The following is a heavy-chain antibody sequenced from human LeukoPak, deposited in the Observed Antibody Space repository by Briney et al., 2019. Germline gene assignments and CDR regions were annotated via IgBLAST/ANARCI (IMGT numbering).Heavy chain of an antibody. D-gene: IGHD2-15*01. CDR1: GFTFSSYW. Sequence: GGSLRLSCVASGFTFSSYWMNWVRQAPGKGLVWVSQINSDGSGTTYADSVKGRFTISRDNAKNTLYLQMNSLRAEDTAVYYCSGGCSIVVTGYWRQASLVTVSS. V-gene: IGHV3-74*01. CDR3: SGGCSIVVTGY. J-gene: IGHJ4*02. CDR2: INSDGSGT.